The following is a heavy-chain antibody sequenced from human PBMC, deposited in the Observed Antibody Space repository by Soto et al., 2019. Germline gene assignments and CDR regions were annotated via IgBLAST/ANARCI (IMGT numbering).Heavy chain of an antibody. CDR3: AALNGYCSSTSCYNWFDP. CDR1: GFTFTSSA. CDR2: IVVGSGNT. V-gene: IGHV1-58*01. D-gene: IGHD2-2*03. J-gene: IGHJ5*02. Sequence: SVKVSCKASGFTFTSSAVQWVRQARGQRLEWIGWIVVGSGNTNYAQKFQERVTITRDMSTSTAYMELSSLRSEDTAVYYCAALNGYCSSTSCYNWFDPWDQGTLVTVSS.